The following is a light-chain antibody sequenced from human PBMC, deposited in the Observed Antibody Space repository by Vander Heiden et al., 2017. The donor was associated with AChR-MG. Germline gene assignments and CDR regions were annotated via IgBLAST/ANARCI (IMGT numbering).Light chain of an antibody. CDR1: SSNIGSNT. CDR2: SNN. Sequence: QSVLTQPPSASGTPGQRVTISCSGSSSNIGSNTVNWYQQLPGTAPKLLIDSNNQRPSGVPDRFAGSKSGTSASLAISGLQSEDEADYYGAAWDDSLNGVVFGGGTKLTVL. V-gene: IGLV1-44*01. CDR3: AAWDDSLNGVV. J-gene: IGLJ2*01.